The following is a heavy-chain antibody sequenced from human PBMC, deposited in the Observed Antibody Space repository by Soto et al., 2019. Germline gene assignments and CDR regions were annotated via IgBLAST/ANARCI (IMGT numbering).Heavy chain of an antibody. V-gene: IGHV1-69*06. D-gene: IGHD3-10*01. CDR3: AREYGSGGGYYYYGMDV. CDR2: IIPIFGTA. CDR1: GGTFSSYA. J-gene: IGHJ6*02. Sequence: QVQLVQSGAEVKKPGSSVKVSCKASGGTFSSYAISWVRQAPGQGLEWMGGIIPIFGTANYAQKFQGRVTITGDKHTITAYMGLKTLRFEDTAVYYCAREYGSGGGYYYYGMDVWGQGTTVTVSS.